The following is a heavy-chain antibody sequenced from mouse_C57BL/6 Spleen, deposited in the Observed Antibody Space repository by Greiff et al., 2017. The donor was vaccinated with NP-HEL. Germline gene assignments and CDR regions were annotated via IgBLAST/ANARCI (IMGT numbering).Heavy chain of an antibody. Sequence: VQLQQPGAELVKPGASVKMSCKASGYTFTSYWITWVKQRPGQGLEWIGDIYPGSGSTNYNEKFKSKATLTVDTSSSTAYMQLSSLTSEDSAVYYCARYSLDYYGSSQGAMDYWGQGTSVTVSS. CDR2: IYPGSGST. V-gene: IGHV1-55*01. J-gene: IGHJ4*01. CDR3: ARYSLDYYGSSQGAMDY. CDR1: GYTFTSYW. D-gene: IGHD1-1*01.